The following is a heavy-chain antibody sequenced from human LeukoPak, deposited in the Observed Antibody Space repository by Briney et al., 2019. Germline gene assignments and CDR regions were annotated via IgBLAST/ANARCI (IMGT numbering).Heavy chain of an antibody. V-gene: IGHV4-39*07. CDR3: ARVGYCSGGSCLIFDY. Sequence: PSETLSLTCTVSGGSISSSSYYWGWIRQPPGKGLEWIGSIYYSGSTYYNPSLKSRFTISVDTSKNQFSLKLSSVTAADTAVYYCARVGYCSGGSCLIFDYWGQGTLVTVSS. D-gene: IGHD2-15*01. J-gene: IGHJ4*02. CDR2: IYYSGST. CDR1: GGSISSSSYY.